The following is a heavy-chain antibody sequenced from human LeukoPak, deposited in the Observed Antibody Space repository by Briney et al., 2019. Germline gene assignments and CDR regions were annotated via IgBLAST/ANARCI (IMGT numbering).Heavy chain of an antibody. CDR1: GYTFTSYY. CDR3: ARGTYDSSGYYVWFDP. V-gene: IGHV1-46*01. CDR2: INPSGGST. D-gene: IGHD3-22*01. Sequence: ASVKVSCKASGYTFTSYYMHWVRQAPGQGLEWMGIINPSGGSTSYAQKFQGRVTMTRDMSTSTVYMELSSLRSEDTAVYYCARGTYDSSGYYVWFDPWGQGTLVTVSS. J-gene: IGHJ5*02.